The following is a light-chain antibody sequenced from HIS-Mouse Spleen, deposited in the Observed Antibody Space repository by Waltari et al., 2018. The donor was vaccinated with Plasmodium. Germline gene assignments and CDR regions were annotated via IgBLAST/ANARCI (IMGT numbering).Light chain of an antibody. V-gene: IGLV2-14*03. J-gene: IGLJ2*01. Sequence: QSALTQPASVSGPPGQSITIPRTGTSSDLDGYHYAPWYQQHPGKAPKLRINDVSNRPSGVSNRFSGSKSGNTASLTISGLQAEDEADYYCSSYTSSSTHVVFGGGTKLTVL. CDR3: SSYTSSSTHVV. CDR2: DVS. CDR1: SSDLDGYHY.